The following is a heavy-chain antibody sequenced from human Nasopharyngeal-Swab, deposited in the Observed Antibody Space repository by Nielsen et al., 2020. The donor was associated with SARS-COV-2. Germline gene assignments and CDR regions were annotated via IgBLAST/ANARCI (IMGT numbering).Heavy chain of an antibody. Sequence: SETLSLTCTVSGGSISSYYWSWIRQPPGKGLEWIGYIYYSGSINYNPSLKSRVTISVDTSKNQFSLKLSSVTAADTAVYYCAREYQSTYYYDSSGPIYDAFDIWGQGTMVTVSS. J-gene: IGHJ3*02. V-gene: IGHV4-59*01. CDR1: GGSISSYY. CDR2: IYYSGSI. D-gene: IGHD3-22*01. CDR3: AREYQSTYYYDSSGPIYDAFDI.